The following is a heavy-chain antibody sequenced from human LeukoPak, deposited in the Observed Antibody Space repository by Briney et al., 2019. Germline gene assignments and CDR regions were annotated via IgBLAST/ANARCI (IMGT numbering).Heavy chain of an antibody. Sequence: PSETLSLTCGVSGSSINSGYFWGWMRQPPGKGLEWIGSIYSTGSTYYNPSLNSRVTISTDPSKNQFSLKLTSVTAADTAIYYCASKPTVIKSVYMDVWGKGTTVTVPS. J-gene: IGHJ6*03. D-gene: IGHD4-17*01. CDR3: ASKPTVIKSVYMDV. CDR1: GSSINSGYF. V-gene: IGHV4-38-2*01. CDR2: IYSTGST.